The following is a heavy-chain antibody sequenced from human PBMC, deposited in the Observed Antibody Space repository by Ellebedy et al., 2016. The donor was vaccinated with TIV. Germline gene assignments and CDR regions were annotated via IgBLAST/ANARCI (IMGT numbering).Heavy chain of an antibody. Sequence: GESLKISCKGSGYSFTNYWIGWVRQMPGKGLEWMAIISPGDSNTLYSPSFQGQVTISAAKSIGTAYLQWSSLKAPDSAMYYCARRPTYGPLEFFDYWGQGTLVTVSS. D-gene: IGHD1-1*01. CDR2: ISPGDSNT. J-gene: IGHJ4*02. CDR1: GYSFTNYW. V-gene: IGHV5-51*01. CDR3: ARRPTYGPLEFFDY.